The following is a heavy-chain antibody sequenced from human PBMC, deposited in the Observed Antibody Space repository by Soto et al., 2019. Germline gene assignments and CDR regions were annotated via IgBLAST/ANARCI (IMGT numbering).Heavy chain of an antibody. V-gene: IGHV3-30*18. CDR3: SKAMIGSYDSDAFDV. D-gene: IGHD3-22*01. Sequence: GGSLRLSCAASGFSFSRYGIHWVRQAPGKGLEWVAVISYDESTTFYADSVKGRFTISRDNSKNTLFLQMNSLRPEDTAVYYCSKAMIGSYDSDAFDVWGQGTMVTVS. J-gene: IGHJ3*01. CDR1: GFSFSRYG. CDR2: ISYDESTT.